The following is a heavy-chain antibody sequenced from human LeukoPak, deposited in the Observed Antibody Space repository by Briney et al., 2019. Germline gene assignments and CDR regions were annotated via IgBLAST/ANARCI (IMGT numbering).Heavy chain of an antibody. D-gene: IGHD3-22*01. CDR2: IYYSGST. Sequence: SETLSLTCTVSGGSISSSSYYWGWIRQPPGKGLEWIGYIYYSGSTNYNPSLKGRVTISVDTSKNQFSLKLSSVTAADTAVYYCARGHYDSSGYCDWGQGTLVTVSS. CDR3: ARGHYDSSGYCD. V-gene: IGHV4-61*05. CDR1: GGSISSSSYY. J-gene: IGHJ4*02.